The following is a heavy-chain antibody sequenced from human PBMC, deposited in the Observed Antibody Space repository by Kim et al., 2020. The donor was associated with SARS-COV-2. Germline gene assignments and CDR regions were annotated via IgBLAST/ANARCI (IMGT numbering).Heavy chain of an antibody. J-gene: IGHJ4*02. CDR3: ATLDF. CDR1: GFNFRNFA. V-gene: IGHV3-23*01. Sequence: GGSLRLSCAASGFNFRNFAMSWVRQAPGKGLEWVSVIGGTGFNTYYADSVQGRFTISRDNSKNLLFLQMNSLRAEDTALYYCATLDFWGQGTLVTVSS. CDR2: IGGTGFNT.